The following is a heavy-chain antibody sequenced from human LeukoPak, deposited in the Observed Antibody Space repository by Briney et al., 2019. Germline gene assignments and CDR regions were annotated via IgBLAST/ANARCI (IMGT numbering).Heavy chain of an antibody. CDR3: ARGRELLNWYFDL. CDR2: INPNSGGT. D-gene: IGHD1-26*01. CDR1: GYTFTGYY. Sequence: ASVKVSCKASGYTFTGYYMHWVRQAPGQGLEWMGWINPNSGGTNYAQKFQGRVTMTRDTSISTAYMELSSLRSEDTAVYYCARGRELLNWYFDLWGRGTLVTVSS. V-gene: IGHV1-2*02. J-gene: IGHJ2*01.